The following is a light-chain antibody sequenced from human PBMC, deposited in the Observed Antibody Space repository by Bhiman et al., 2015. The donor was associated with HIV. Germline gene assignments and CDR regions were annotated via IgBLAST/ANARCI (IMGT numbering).Light chain of an antibody. CDR1: SNNIGNYNY. V-gene: IGLV2-14*03. J-gene: IGLJ2*01. Sequence: QSALTQPASVSGSPGQSITISCTGTSNNIGNYNYVSWYQHHPGKVPKLMIYDVSKRPSGVSNRFSGSKSGNTASLTISGLQAEDEADYYCSSYTSSSTYVVFGGGTKLTVL. CDR3: SSYTSSSTYVV. CDR2: DVS.